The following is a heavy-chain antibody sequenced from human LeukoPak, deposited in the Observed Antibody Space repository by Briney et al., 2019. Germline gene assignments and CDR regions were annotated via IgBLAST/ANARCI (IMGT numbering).Heavy chain of an antibody. V-gene: IGHV3-74*01. CDR2: INSDGSST. Sequence: GGSLRLSCAASGFTFSSYWMLWVRQAPGKGLVWVSRINSDGSSTSYADSVKGRFTISRDNAKNTLYLQMNSLRAEDTAVYYCARVPGIVGAQEFWFDPWGQGTLVTVSS. D-gene: IGHD1-26*01. CDR1: GFTFSSYW. CDR3: ARVPGIVGAQEFWFDP. J-gene: IGHJ5*02.